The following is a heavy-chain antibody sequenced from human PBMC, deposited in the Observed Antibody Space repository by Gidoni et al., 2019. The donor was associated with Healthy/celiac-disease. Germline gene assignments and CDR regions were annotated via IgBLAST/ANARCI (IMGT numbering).Heavy chain of an antibody. CDR1: GASIIRSSYY. D-gene: IGHD3-22*01. V-gene: IGHV4-39*01. J-gene: IGHJ3*02. CDR2: IYYSGIT. Sequence: QLQLQESGPGLVKPSETLSLTCTVSGASIIRSSYYCGWVRQPPGKGLEWIGSIYYSGITYYNPSLKSRVTISVDTSKNQFSLKLSSVTAADTAVYYCARYIPPEPDSSGLHDAFDIWGQGTMVTVSS. CDR3: ARYIPPEPDSSGLHDAFDI.